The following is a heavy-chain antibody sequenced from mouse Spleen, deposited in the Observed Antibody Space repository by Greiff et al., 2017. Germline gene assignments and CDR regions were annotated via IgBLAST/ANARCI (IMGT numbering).Heavy chain of an antibody. V-gene: IGHV2-5*01. J-gene: IGHJ4*01. CDR1: GFSLTSYG. D-gene: IGHD1-1*01. Sequence: QVQLQQSGPGLVQPSQSLSITCTVSGFSLTSYGVHWVRQSPGKGLEWLGVIWRGGSTDYNAAFMSRLSITKDNSKSQVFFKMNSLQADDTAIYYCAKKMPYGSSNYYAMDYWGQGTSVTVSS. CDR2: IWRGGST. CDR3: AKKMPYGSSNYYAMDY.